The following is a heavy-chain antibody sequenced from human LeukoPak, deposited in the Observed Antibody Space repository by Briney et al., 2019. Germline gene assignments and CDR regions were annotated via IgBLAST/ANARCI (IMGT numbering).Heavy chain of an antibody. V-gene: IGHV4-34*01. CDR3: ARGMNY. Sequence: SETLSLTCAVYGGSFSGYYWSWIRQPPGKGLEWIGEINHSGSTNYNPSLKSRVTISVDTSKNQFSLKLSSVTAADTAVYYCARGMNYWGQGTLVTLSS. CDR2: INHSGST. J-gene: IGHJ4*02. CDR1: GGSFSGYY.